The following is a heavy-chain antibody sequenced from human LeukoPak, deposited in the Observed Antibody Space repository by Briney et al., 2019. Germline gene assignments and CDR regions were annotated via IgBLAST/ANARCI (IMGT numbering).Heavy chain of an antibody. CDR3: AREGGYDILTGYQDY. V-gene: IGHV1-2*02. CDR1: GYIFTTYF. D-gene: IGHD3-9*01. CDR2: INPNNGDT. Sequence: ASVKVSCKSSGYIFTTYFIHWVRQAPGQGLEWMGWINPNNGDTNYVQKFQGRVTMTRDTSISTAYMELTRLRSDDTAVYYCAREGGYDILTGYQDYWGQGTLVTVSS. J-gene: IGHJ4*02.